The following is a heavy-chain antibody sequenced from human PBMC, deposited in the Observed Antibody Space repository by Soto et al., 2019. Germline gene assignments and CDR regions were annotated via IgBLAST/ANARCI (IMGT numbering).Heavy chain of an antibody. D-gene: IGHD2-15*01. CDR3: ARDLLQSRYCSGGSCYPVTSEY. CDR2: INGDGRTV. J-gene: IGHJ4*01. CDR1: GFTFTNYW. V-gene: IGHV3-74*01. Sequence: PGGSLRLSCAASGFTFTNYWMHWVRQAPGKGLVWVSRINGDGRTVNYADSVKGRFTMSRDNAQNTDYLQMNSLGAEDTAVYYCARDLLQSRYCSGGSCYPVTSEYWGHGTLVTVSS.